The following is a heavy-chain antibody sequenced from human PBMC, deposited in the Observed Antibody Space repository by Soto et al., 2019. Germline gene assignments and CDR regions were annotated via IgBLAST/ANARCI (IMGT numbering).Heavy chain of an antibody. CDR3: ARAGYCSSTSCPGDGFYYYYYMDV. V-gene: IGHV1-2*04. CDR2: INPNSGGT. J-gene: IGHJ6*03. CDR1: GYTFTGYY. Sequence: ASVKVSCKASGYTFTGYYMHWVRQAPGQGLEWMGWINPNSGGTNYAQKFQGWVTMTRDTSISTAYMELSRLRSDDTAVYYCARAGYCSSTSCPGDGFYYYYYMDVWGKGTTVTVSS. D-gene: IGHD2-2*01.